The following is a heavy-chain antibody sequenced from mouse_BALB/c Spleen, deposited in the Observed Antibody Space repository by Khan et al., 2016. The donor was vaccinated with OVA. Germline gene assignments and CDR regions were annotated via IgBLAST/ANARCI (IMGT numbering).Heavy chain of an antibody. CDR3: AREGDGGGLAY. V-gene: IGHV5-12*02. D-gene: IGHD1-1*02. CDR1: GFTFTDYY. Sequence: EVELVESGGGFMQPGGSLKLSCATSGFTFTDYYMYWVRQTPERRLEWVAYISNHGTTPYYPDTVRGRFTISRDNAKNTLYLQMRRLKSEDTAMYYCAREGDGGGLAYWGQGTLVTVSA. J-gene: IGHJ3*01. CDR2: ISNHGTTP.